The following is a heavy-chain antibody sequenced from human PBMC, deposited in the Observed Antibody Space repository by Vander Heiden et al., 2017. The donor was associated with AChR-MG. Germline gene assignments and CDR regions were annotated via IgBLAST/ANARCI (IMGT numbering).Heavy chain of an antibody. Sequence: EVQLVESGGGLVQPGGSLRLSCAASGFTFSSYSMNWVRQAPGKGLEWVSYISSSSSTIYYADSVKGRFTISRDNAKNSLYLQMNSLRDEDTAVYYCASWPRKYSYVRIDYWGQGTLVTVSS. D-gene: IGHD5-18*01. CDR3: ASWPRKYSYVRIDY. CDR1: GFTFSSYS. J-gene: IGHJ4*02. V-gene: IGHV3-48*02. CDR2: ISSSSSTI.